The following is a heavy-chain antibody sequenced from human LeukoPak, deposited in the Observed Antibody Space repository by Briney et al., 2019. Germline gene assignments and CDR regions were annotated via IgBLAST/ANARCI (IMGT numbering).Heavy chain of an antibody. Sequence: PGRSLRLSCAASGFTFSSYGMHWVRQAPGKGLEWVAVISYDGSNKYYADSVKGRFTISRDNSKNTLYLQMNSLRAEDTAVYYCAKEMYPYGSGSYYPYFAFDYWGQGTLVTVSS. J-gene: IGHJ4*02. V-gene: IGHV3-30*18. CDR1: GFTFSSYG. CDR3: AKEMYPYGSGSYYPYFAFDY. CDR2: ISYDGSNK. D-gene: IGHD3-10*01.